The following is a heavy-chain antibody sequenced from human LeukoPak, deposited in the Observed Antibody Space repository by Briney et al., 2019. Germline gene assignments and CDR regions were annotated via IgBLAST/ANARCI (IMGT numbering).Heavy chain of an antibody. D-gene: IGHD6-19*01. Sequence: GGSLRLSCAASGFTFSSYTMNWVRQAPGKGLEWVASISTGSSYISYADSVKGRFTISRDNAKNSLYLQMNSLRVEDTALYYCARDGSWRWLVQYWGQGTLVTVSS. CDR2: ISTGSSYI. J-gene: IGHJ4*02. V-gene: IGHV3-21*01. CDR3: ARDGSWRWLVQY. CDR1: GFTFSSYT.